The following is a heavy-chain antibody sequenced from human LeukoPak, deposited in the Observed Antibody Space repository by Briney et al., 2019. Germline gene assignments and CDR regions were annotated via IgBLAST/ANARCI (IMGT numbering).Heavy chain of an antibody. J-gene: IGHJ4*01. D-gene: IGHD2-15*01. CDR1: GGSFSGYY. Sequence: SETLSLTCAVYGGSFSGYYWSWIRQSPGKGLEWIGEINHSGSTIYNPSLKSRVTISTDTSKKQFSLKVRSVTAADTAMYYCARHAPVDPPARAFDYWGHGTLVTVSS. V-gene: IGHV4-34*01. CDR3: ARHAPVDPPARAFDY. CDR2: INHSGST.